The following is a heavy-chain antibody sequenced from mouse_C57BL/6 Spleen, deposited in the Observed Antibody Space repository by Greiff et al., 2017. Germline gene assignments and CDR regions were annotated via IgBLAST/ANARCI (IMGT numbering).Heavy chain of an antibody. CDR2: ISNGGGST. J-gene: IGHJ4*01. Sequence: EVQGVESGGGLVQPGGSLKLSCAASGFTFSDYYMYWVRQTPEKRLEWVAYISNGGGSTYYPDTVKGRFTISRDKAKNTLYLQMSRLKSEDTAMYYCASFITTVVAGDYWGQGTSVTVSS. CDR3: ASFITTVVAGDY. D-gene: IGHD1-1*01. CDR1: GFTFSDYY. V-gene: IGHV5-12*01.